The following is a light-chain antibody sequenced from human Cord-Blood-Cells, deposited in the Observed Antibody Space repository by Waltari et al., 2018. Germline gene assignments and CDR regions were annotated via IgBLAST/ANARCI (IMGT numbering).Light chain of an antibody. CDR3: QQYNNWPPFT. V-gene: IGKV3-15*01. CDR2: GAS. CDR1: QSVSSN. J-gene: IGKJ3*01. Sequence: EIVMTQSPATLSVSPGERATLYCSASQSVSSNLAWYQQKPGQAPRLLMYGASTRATGIPARFSGSGSGTEFTLTISSLQSEDFAVYYCQQYNNWPPFTFGPGTKVDIK.